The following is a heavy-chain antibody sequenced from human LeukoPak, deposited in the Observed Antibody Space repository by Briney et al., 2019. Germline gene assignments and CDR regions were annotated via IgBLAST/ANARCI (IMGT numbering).Heavy chain of an antibody. CDR3: ARDLGDYDSSGFDY. CDR1: GGSISSYY. CDR2: IYYSGST. J-gene: IGHJ4*02. V-gene: IGHV4-59*01. D-gene: IGHD3-22*01. Sequence: SETLSLTCTVSGGSISSYYWSWIRQPPGKGLELIGYIYYSGSTNYNPSLKSRVTISVDTSKNQFSLKLSSVTAADTAVYYCARDLGDYDSSGFDYWGQGTLVTVSS.